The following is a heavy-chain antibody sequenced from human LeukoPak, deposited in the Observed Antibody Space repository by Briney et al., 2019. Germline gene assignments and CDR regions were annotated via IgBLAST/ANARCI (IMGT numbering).Heavy chain of an antibody. J-gene: IGHJ4*02. D-gene: IGHD3-22*01. CDR1: GFTFSDYY. Sequence: LRLSCAASGFTFSDYYMSWIRQAPGKGLEWIGYIYYSGSTYYNPSLKSRVTISVDTSKNQFSLKLSSVTAADTAVYYCAREVMYYYDSSGYFDYWGQGTLVTVSS. CDR2: IYYSGST. CDR3: AREVMYYYDSSGYFDY. V-gene: IGHV4-31*02.